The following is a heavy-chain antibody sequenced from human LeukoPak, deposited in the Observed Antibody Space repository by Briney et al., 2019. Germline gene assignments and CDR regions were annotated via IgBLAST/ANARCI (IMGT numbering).Heavy chain of an antibody. J-gene: IGHJ4*02. CDR1: GFTFSSYS. CDR2: ISSSSSYI. V-gene: IGHV3-21*01. CDR3: ASPMTTNPN. D-gene: IGHD4-11*01. Sequence: PGGSLRLSCAASGFTFSSYSMNWVRQAPGKGLEWVSSISSSSSYIYHADSVKGRFTISRDNAKNSLYLQMNSLRAEDTAVYYCASPMTTNPNWGQGTLVTVSS.